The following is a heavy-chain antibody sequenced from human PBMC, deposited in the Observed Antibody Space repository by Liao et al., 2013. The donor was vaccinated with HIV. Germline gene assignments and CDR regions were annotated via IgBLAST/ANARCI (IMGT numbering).Heavy chain of an antibody. CDR2: IYYSGST. V-gene: IGHV4-61*02. J-gene: IGHJ4*02. CDR1: GGSISSGSYY. Sequence: QVQLQESGPGLVKPSQTLSLTCTVSGGSISSGSYYWSWIRQPAGKGLEWIGSIYYSGSTYYNPSLKSRVTISVDTSKNQFSLKLSSVTAADTAVYYCARGPRVRSYFDYWGQGTLVTVSS. CDR3: ARGPRVRSYFDY.